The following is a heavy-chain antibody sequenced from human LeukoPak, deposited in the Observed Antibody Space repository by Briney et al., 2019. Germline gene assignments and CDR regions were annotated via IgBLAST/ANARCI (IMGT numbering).Heavy chain of an antibody. CDR1: GYSFTSYG. D-gene: IGHD3-22*01. Sequence: ASVKVSCMPSGYSFTSYGISWGRQGPGQGLEWMGWISAYNGNTNYAQKLQGRVTMTTDTSTSTAYMELRSLRSDDPAVYYCARDLYYVSSGSRGDYWGQGTLVTVSS. J-gene: IGHJ4*02. V-gene: IGHV1-18*01. CDR3: ARDLYYVSSGSRGDY. CDR2: ISAYNGNT.